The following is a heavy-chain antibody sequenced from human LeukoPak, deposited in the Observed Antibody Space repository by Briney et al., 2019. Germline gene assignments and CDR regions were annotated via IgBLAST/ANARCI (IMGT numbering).Heavy chain of an antibody. Sequence: GGSLRLSCSASGFTFSSYTIHWVRQAPGKGLEFVSAITNNGGYTYYADSVKGRFTISRDNSKNTVYLQMSSLRAEDTAVYYCVIVRGYFDSSGSDYWGQGTLVTVSS. J-gene: IGHJ4*02. D-gene: IGHD3-9*01. CDR1: GFTFSSYT. CDR3: VIVRGYFDSSGSDY. CDR2: ITNNGGYT. V-gene: IGHV3-64D*06.